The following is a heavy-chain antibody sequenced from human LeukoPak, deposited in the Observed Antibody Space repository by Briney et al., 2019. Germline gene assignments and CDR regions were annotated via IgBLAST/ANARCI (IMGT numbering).Heavy chain of an antibody. D-gene: IGHD3-10*01. CDR2: IYHSGST. CDR3: ARDGKLNYYGSGSPEGNWFDP. CDR1: GGSISSGGYY. J-gene: IGHJ5*02. Sequence: PSETLSLTCTVSGGSISSGGYYWSWIRQPPGQGLEWIGYIYHSGSTYYNPSLKSRVTISVDRSKNQFSLKLSSATAADTAVYYCARDGKLNYYGSGSPEGNWFDPWGQGTLVTVSS. V-gene: IGHV4-30-2*01.